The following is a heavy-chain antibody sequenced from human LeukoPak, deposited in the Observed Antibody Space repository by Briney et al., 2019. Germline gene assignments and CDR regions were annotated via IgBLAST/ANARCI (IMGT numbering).Heavy chain of an antibody. CDR1: GLTISSYE. CDR2: ISISGETK. D-gene: IGHD1-1*01. Sequence: PGGSLRLSCAASGLTISSYEMDWVRQAPGKGLEWVSHISISGETKTYAESVKGRFTISRDNAKNLLYLQMNSLRAEDTAVYYCARDQRGTRLDWGQGTLVTVSS. V-gene: IGHV3-48*03. J-gene: IGHJ4*02. CDR3: ARDQRGTRLD.